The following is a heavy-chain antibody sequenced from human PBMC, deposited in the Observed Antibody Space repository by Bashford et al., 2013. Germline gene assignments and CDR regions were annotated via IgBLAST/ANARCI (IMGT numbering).Heavy chain of an antibody. J-gene: IGHJ4*02. CDR2: IKQDGSEK. CDR3: ARDLGRAVPGTSLLDY. D-gene: IGHD6-19*01. Sequence: VRQAPGKGLEWVANIKQDGSEKYYVDSVKGRFTISRDNAKNSLSLQMNSLRAEDTAVYYCARDLGRAVPGTSLLDYWGQGTLVTVSS. V-gene: IGHV3-7*01.